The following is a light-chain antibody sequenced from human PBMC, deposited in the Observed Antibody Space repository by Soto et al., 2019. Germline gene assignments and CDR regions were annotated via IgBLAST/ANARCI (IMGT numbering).Light chain of an antibody. Sequence: QSVLTQPPSVSGAPGQRVTVSCTGSSSNIGAGYDVHWYQHLPGTAPKLLIHVNTNRPSGVPDRFSGSKSGTSASLAITGLQAEDEADYYCQSYDSSLNSYVFGTGTKATVL. V-gene: IGLV1-40*01. J-gene: IGLJ1*01. CDR1: SSNIGAGYD. CDR3: QSYDSSLNSYV. CDR2: VNT.